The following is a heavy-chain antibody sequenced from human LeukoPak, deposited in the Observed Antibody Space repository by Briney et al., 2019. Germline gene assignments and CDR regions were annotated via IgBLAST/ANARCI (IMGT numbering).Heavy chain of an antibody. J-gene: IGHJ4*02. Sequence: ASVKVSCKASGYTFTDYYIHWVRQGPGQGLEWMGRLNPKSGGTNYAQNFQGRVTMTRDTSISTAHMEVSRLTSDDTAVYYCAREGIAGSSIFWGQGTLVTVS. CDR1: GYTFTDYY. CDR2: LNPKSGGT. V-gene: IGHV1-2*06. D-gene: IGHD6-13*01. CDR3: AREGIAGSSIF.